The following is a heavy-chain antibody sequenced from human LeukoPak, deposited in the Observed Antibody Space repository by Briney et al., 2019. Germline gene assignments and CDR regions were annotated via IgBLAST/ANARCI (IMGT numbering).Heavy chain of an antibody. CDR1: GFTFSDYY. V-gene: IGHV3-11*04. D-gene: IGHD1-26*01. CDR3: ARDPRSGSYPDWFDP. Sequence: GGSLRLSCAASGFTFSDYYMSWIRQAPGKGLEWVSYISSSSSTIHYADSVKGRFIISRDNAKNSLYLQMNSLRAEDTAVYYCARDPRSGSYPDWFDPWGQGTLVTVSS. CDR2: ISSSSSTI. J-gene: IGHJ5*02.